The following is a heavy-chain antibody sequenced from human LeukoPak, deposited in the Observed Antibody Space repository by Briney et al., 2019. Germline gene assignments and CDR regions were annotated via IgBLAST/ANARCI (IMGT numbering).Heavy chain of an antibody. CDR3: ARDRKGYYDYVWGSYRSRPLDY. CDR2: IYYSGST. V-gene: IGHV4-39*07. D-gene: IGHD3-16*02. CDR1: GGSISSSSYY. Sequence: SETLSLTCTVSGGSISSSSYYWGWIRQPPGKGLEWIGSIYYSGSTYYNPSLKSRVTISVDTSKNQFSLKLSSVTAADTAVYYCARDRKGYYDYVWGSYRSRPLDYWGQGTLVTVSS. J-gene: IGHJ4*02.